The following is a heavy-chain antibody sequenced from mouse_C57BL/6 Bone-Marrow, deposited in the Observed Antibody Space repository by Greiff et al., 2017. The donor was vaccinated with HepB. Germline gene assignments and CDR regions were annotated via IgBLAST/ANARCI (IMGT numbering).Heavy chain of an antibody. J-gene: IGHJ2*01. CDR1: AVDFSRYW. CDR3: ARRGFYYGNFDY. D-gene: IGHD2-1*01. V-gene: IGHV4-1*01. CDR2: INPDSSTI. Sequence: SAPAVDFSRYWMSWVRRAPGKGLEWIGEINPDSSTINYAPSLKDKFIISRDNDKNTLYLQMSKVRSEDTALYYCARRGFYYGNFDYWGQGTTLTVSS.